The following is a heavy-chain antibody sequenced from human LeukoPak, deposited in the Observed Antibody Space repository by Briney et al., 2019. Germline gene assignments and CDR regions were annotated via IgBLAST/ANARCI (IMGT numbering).Heavy chain of an antibody. D-gene: IGHD4-23*01. J-gene: IGHJ6*02. V-gene: IGHV3-30*02. CDR1: GFTFSTYG. CDR2: IRYDGSNK. CDR3: ARDEGLVTPTRLTWYYYYGMDV. Sequence: GGSLRLSCAASGFTFSTYGMHWVRQAPGKGLEWVAFIRYDGSNKYYADSVKGRFTISRDNAKNSLYLQMNSLRAEDTAVYYCARDEGLVTPTRLTWYYYYGMDVWGQGTTVTVSS.